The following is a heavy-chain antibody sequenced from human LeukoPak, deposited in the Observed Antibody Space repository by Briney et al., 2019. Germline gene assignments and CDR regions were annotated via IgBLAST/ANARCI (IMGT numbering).Heavy chain of an antibody. J-gene: IGHJ6*02. D-gene: IGHD3-3*01. CDR2: IIPIFGTA. Sequence: ASVKVSCKASGGTFSGYAISWVRQAPGQGLEWMGGIIPIFGTANYAQKFQVRVTITADESTSTAYMELSSLRSEDTAVYYCARDNDFWSGYYSHYYYYYGMDVWGQGTTVTVSS. CDR1: GGTFSGYA. V-gene: IGHV1-69*13. CDR3: ARDNDFWSGYYSHYYYYYGMDV.